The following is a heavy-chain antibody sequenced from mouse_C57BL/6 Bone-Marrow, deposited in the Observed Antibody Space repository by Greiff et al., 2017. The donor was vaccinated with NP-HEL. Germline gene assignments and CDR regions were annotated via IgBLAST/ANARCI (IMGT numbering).Heavy chain of an antibody. Sequence: EVKLMESGGGLVKPGGSLKLSCAASGFTFSSYAMSWVRQTPEKRLEWVATISDGGSYTYYPDNVKGRFTISRDNAKNNLYLQMSHLKSEDTAMYYCARGGYYPDYWGQGTTLTVSS. V-gene: IGHV5-4*03. CDR2: ISDGGSYT. J-gene: IGHJ2*01. CDR1: GFTFSSYA. D-gene: IGHD2-3*01. CDR3: ARGGYYPDY.